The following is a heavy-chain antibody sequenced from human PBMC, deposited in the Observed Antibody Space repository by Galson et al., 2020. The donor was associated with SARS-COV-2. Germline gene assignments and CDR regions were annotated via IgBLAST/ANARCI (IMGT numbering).Heavy chain of an antibody. CDR2: TYYRSKWYN. D-gene: IGHD6-19*01. Sequence: SQTLSLTCAISGDSVSSNSAAWNWIRQSPSRGLEWLGRTYYRSKWYNDYAVSVKSRITINPDTSKNQFSLQLNSVTPEDTAVYYCARDRVMYSSGWYGYYYYYYGMDVWGQGTTVTVS. J-gene: IGHJ6*02. CDR3: ARDRVMYSSGWYGYYYYYYGMDV. CDR1: GDSVSSNSAA. V-gene: IGHV6-1*01.